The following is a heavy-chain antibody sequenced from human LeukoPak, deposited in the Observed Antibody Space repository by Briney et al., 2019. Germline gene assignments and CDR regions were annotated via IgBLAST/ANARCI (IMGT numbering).Heavy chain of an antibody. Sequence: GRSLRLSCAASGFTFSSYDIHWVRQAPGKGLEWVAVISSDGSNKYYAGSVKGRFTISRDNSKNTLYLQMNSLRAEDTAVYYCARATEGLDYWGQGTLVTVSS. CDR2: ISSDGSNK. V-gene: IGHV3-30*03. J-gene: IGHJ4*02. CDR1: GFTFSSYD. CDR3: ARATEGLDY.